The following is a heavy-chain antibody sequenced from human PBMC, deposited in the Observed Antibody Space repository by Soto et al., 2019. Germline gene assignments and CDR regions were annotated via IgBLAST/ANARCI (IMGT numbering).Heavy chain of an antibody. CDR2: ISGDNGDT. CDR3: AKTPVLLLFGAWLDP. D-gene: IGHD3-16*01. J-gene: IGHJ5*02. V-gene: IGHV1-18*01. Sequence: QIQLVQSGAEVRKPGASVKISCEAAGYTFTNYGIGWVRQAPGEGLEWMGWISGDNGDTDSAQKFQGRVTMTTDTSMSTAYMELRSLRSDDTAVYYCAKTPVLLLFGAWLDPWGQGTLVTVSS. CDR1: GYTFTNYG.